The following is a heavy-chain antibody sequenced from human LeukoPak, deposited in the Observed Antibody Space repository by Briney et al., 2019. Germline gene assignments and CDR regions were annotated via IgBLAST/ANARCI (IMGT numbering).Heavy chain of an antibody. CDR3: ARLATLHYSDYFDY. CDR2: IYYSGST. V-gene: IGHV4-59*01. J-gene: IGHJ4*02. Sequence: SETLSLTCTVSGGSINSYYWSWIRQPPGKGLEWIAYIYYSGSTNYNPSLKSRVTISVDTSKNQFSLKLSSVTAADTAVYYCARLATLHYSDYFDYWGQGTLVTVSS. CDR1: GGSINSYY. D-gene: IGHD2-15*01.